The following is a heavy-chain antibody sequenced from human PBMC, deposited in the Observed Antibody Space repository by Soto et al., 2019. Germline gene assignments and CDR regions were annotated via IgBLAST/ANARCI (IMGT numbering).Heavy chain of an antibody. CDR2: IIPIFGTA. CDR3: ARAVSSGLKGSLNWFDP. V-gene: IGHV1-69*01. Sequence: QVQLVQSGAEVKKPGSSVKVSCKASGGTFSSYAISWVRQAPGQGLEWMGGIIPIFGTANYAQKFQGRVTISADESTSTAYMELSSLRSEDTAVYYCARAVSSGLKGSLNWFDPWGQGTLVTVSS. CDR1: GGTFSSYA. J-gene: IGHJ5*02. D-gene: IGHD3-22*01.